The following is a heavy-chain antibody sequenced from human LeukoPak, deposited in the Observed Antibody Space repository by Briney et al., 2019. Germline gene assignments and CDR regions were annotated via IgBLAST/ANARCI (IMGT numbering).Heavy chain of an antibody. CDR1: GFTFSSYA. V-gene: IGHV3-23*01. D-gene: IGHD6-19*01. CDR3: AKASSGWTGEHYFDY. Sequence: GGSLRLSCAASGFTFSSYAMSWVRQAPGKGLEWVSAISGSGGSTYYADSVKGRFTISRDNSKNTLYPQMNSLRAEDTAVYYCAKASSGWTGEHYFDYWGQGTLVTVSS. CDR2: ISGSGGST. J-gene: IGHJ4*02.